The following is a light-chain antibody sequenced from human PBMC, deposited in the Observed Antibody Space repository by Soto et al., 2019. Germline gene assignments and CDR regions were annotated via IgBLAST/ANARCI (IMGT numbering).Light chain of an antibody. CDR3: QQYNNWPLIT. V-gene: IGKV3-20*01. Sequence: VETKSPGTVSLTPGESGTLYCRDIQSISSSYLAWYQQKPGQAPRLLIYGASRRATGIADRFSGSGSGTDFTLTISRLDPEDFALYYCQQYNNWPLITFGQGTRLEI. CDR2: GAS. CDR1: QSISSSY. J-gene: IGKJ5*01.